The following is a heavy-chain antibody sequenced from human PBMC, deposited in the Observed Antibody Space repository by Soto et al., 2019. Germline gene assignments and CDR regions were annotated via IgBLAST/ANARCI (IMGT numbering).Heavy chain of an antibody. CDR1: GYTFTSYG. Sequence: ASVKVSCKASGYTFTSYGINWVRQAPGQGLEWMGWISAYNGNTNYSQKLQGRVTMTTDTSASTAYMELSSLRSEDTAVYYCARAPYCSGGSCYSYYFDYWGQGTLVTVSS. CDR2: ISAYNGNT. D-gene: IGHD2-15*01. J-gene: IGHJ4*02. CDR3: ARAPYCSGGSCYSYYFDY. V-gene: IGHV1-18*01.